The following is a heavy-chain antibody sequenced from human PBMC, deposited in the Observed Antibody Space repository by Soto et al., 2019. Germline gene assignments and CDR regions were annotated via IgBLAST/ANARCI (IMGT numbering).Heavy chain of an antibody. CDR1: GYPFTSYG. Sequence: ASGQVVFKACGYPFTSYGIRFLRQAPGQGLEWMGWISAYNGNTNYAQKLQGRVTMTTDTSTSTAYMELRRLRSYDTAVYYCARGYTVGASTTHAFDIWGQGTLVTVSS. V-gene: IGHV1-18*04. CDR2: ISAYNGNT. J-gene: IGHJ3*02. CDR3: ARGYTVGASTTHAFDI. D-gene: IGHD1-26*01.